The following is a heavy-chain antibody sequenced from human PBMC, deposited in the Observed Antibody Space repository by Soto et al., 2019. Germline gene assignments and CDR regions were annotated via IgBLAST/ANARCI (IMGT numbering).Heavy chain of an antibody. D-gene: IGHD1-26*01. CDR3: ARRVGATKKLNWFDP. J-gene: IGHJ5*02. CDR1: GGSISSSSYY. V-gene: IGHV4-39*01. Sequence: SETLSLTCTVSGGSISSSSYYWGWIRQPPGKGLEWIGSIYYSGSTYYNPSLKSRVTISVDTSKNQFSLKLSSVTAADTAVYYCARRVGATKKLNWFDPWGQGTLVTVSS. CDR2: IYYSGST.